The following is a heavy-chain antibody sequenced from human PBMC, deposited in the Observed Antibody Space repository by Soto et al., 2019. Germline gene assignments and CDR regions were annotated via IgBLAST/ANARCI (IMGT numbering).Heavy chain of an antibody. CDR3: ARDGAMTGVFDY. Sequence: EVQLVESGGVLAQPGGSLRLSCAASGFTFNTFGMNWVRQAPGKGLEWISYISVTSTTIHYADSVKGRFAISRDNAKTSLYLEMDSLRVEDTAVYYCARDGAMTGVFDYWGPGTVVTVSS. CDR2: ISVTSTTI. J-gene: IGHJ4*02. CDR1: GFTFNTFG. D-gene: IGHD3-9*01. V-gene: IGHV3-48*01.